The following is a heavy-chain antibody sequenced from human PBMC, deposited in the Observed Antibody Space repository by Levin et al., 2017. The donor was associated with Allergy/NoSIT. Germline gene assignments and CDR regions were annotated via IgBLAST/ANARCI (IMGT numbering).Heavy chain of an antibody. J-gene: IGHJ6*03. CDR1: SGSISSSSHY. CDR2: IYYSGST. CDR3: ARRNHYDYYMDG. Sequence: PSETLSLTCTVSSGSISSSSHYWGWMRQPPGKGLEWIGSIYYSGSTYYNPSLKSRVTISVDTSKNQFSLKLSSVTAADTAVYYCARRNHYDYYMDGWGKGTTVTVSS. V-gene: IGHV4-39*01.